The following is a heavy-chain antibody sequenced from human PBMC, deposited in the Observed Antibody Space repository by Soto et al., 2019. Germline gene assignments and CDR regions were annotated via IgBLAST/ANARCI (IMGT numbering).Heavy chain of an antibody. Sequence: QLQLQESGPGLVKPSETLSLTCTVSGDSISSGSSYWGWVRQPPGKGLEWIGSFYYSRDTHYNPSLKRRPTLSVDTSKNQFSLKLGSVTVADRPVYFCARHLGPTGPHCWGQGILVTGSS. CDR3: ARHLGPTGPHC. J-gene: IGHJ4*02. V-gene: IGHV4-39*01. CDR2: FYYSRDT. CDR1: GDSISSGSSY. D-gene: IGHD1-26*01.